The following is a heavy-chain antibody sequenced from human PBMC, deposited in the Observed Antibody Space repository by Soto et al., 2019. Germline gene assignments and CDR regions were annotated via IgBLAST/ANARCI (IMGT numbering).Heavy chain of an antibody. CDR3: AKAGGSSWYFDAFDI. J-gene: IGHJ3*02. CDR2: ISGSGGST. D-gene: IGHD6-13*01. CDR1: GFTFSSYA. V-gene: IGHV3-23*01. Sequence: GGSLSLSCSASGFTFSSYAMSWVRQAPGKGLEWVSAISGSGGSTYYADSVKGRFTISRDNSKNTLYLQMNSLRAEDTAVYYCAKAGGSSWYFDAFDIWGQGTMVTVSS.